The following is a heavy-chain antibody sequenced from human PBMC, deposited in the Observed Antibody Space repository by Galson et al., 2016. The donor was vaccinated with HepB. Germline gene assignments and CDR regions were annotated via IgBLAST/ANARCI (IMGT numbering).Heavy chain of an antibody. CDR2: IYDSGRT. CDR1: GGSISSYY. V-gene: IGHV4-59*01. CDR3: ARAVDGDYVWEAWFDP. J-gene: IGHJ5*02. Sequence: SETLSLTCTVSGGSISSYYWSWIRQPPGKGLEWIGYIYDSGRTNYNPSLKSRVTISVDTSKNQVSLKVSSVTAADTAVYYCARAVDGDYVWEAWFDPWGQGTLVTVSS. D-gene: IGHD4-17*01.